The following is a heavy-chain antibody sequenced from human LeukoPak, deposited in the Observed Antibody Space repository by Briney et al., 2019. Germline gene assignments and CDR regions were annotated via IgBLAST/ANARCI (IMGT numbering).Heavy chain of an antibody. CDR1: GYTFTNYY. CDR2: INPSGGST. D-gene: IGHD1-26*01. CDR3: GRGGVGATTYVWFDP. J-gene: IGHJ5*02. V-gene: IGHV1-46*01. Sequence: ASVKVSCKASGYTFTNYYIHWVRQAPGQGLECMGIINPSGGSTSYAQKFQGRVTMTRDMSTSTVYMELSSLRSEDTAVYYCGRGGVGATTYVWFDPWGQGTLVTVSS.